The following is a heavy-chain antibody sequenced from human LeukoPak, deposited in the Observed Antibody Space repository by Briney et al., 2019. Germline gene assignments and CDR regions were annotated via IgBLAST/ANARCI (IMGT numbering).Heavy chain of an antibody. CDR2: INPDGSQK. Sequence: PGGSLTLSCEASGFTFSGNWMSWVRQAPGKGLEWVASINPDGSQKVYVDSVKGRFTISRDNTKGSLYLQMNSLGAEDTAMYYCAKLLGTATTYDSWGQGTRVTVSS. D-gene: IGHD5-24*01. J-gene: IGHJ4*02. CDR1: GFTFSGNW. CDR3: AKLLGTATTYDS. V-gene: IGHV3-7*01.